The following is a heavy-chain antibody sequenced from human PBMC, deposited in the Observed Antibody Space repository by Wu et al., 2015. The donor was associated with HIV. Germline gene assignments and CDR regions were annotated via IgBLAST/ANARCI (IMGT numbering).Heavy chain of an antibody. V-gene: IGHV1-18*04. CDR2: ISAYNGNT. J-gene: IGHJ4*02. D-gene: IGHD6-13*01. CDR3: ARHSGYSSSWYSRFDY. CDR1: GGTFSSFS. Sequence: VQLVQSGAEVKKPGSSVKLSCKASGGTFSSFSISWVRQAPGQGLEWMGWISAYNGNTNYAQKLQGRVTMTTDTSTSTAYMELRSLRSDDTAVYYCARHSGYSSSWYSRFDYWGQGTLVTVSS.